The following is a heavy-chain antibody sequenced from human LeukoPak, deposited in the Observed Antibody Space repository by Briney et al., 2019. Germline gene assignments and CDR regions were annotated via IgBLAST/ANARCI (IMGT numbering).Heavy chain of an antibody. Sequence: SVKVSCKASGGTFSSYAISWVRQAPGQGLEWMGGIIPIFGTANYAQKFQGRVTITADKSTSTAYMELSSLRSEDTAVYYCARDLPGYCSGGSCETGRWFDPWGQGTLVTVSS. CDR1: GGTFSSYA. CDR2: IIPIFGTA. D-gene: IGHD2-15*01. CDR3: ARDLPGYCSGGSCETGRWFDP. J-gene: IGHJ5*02. V-gene: IGHV1-69*06.